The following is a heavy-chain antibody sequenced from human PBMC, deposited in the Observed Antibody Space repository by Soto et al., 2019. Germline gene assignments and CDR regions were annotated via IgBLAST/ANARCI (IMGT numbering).Heavy chain of an antibody. CDR2: ISWNSGSI. CDR3: AKDLSDRPVAGTFDY. J-gene: IGHJ4*02. Sequence: EVQLVESGGGLVQPGRSLRLSCAASGFTFDDYAMHWVRQAPGKGLEWVSGISWNSGSIGYADSVKGRFTISRDNAKNSLYLQIKRLRAEDTALYYCAKDLSDRPVAGTFDYWGQGTLVTVSS. V-gene: IGHV3-9*01. D-gene: IGHD6-19*01. CDR1: GFTFDDYA.